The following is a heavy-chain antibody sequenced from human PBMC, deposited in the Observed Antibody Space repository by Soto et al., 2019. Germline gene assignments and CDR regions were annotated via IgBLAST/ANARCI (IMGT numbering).Heavy chain of an antibody. J-gene: IGHJ6*02. CDR2: IKQDGREK. Sequence: GGSLRLSCAASGFTFSSYWMSWVRQAPGKGLEWVANIKQDGREKYYVDSVKGRFTISRDNAKNSLYLQMNSLRAEDTAVYYCARDQVYALYSYYNGMDVWGQGTMVTVSS. CDR3: ARDQVYALYSYYNGMDV. D-gene: IGHD2-8*01. V-gene: IGHV3-7*03. CDR1: GFTFSSYW.